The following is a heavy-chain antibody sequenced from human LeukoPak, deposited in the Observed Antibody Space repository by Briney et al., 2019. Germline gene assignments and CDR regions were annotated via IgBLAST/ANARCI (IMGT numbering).Heavy chain of an antibody. Sequence: KAGESLKISCKGSGYSFTSYWIGWVRQLPGKGLEWMGIIYPGDSDTRYSPSFQGQVTISADKSISTAYLQWSSLKASDTAMYYCARLDYDILTGYYNVIGWFDYWGQGTLVTVSS. CDR1: GYSFTSYW. V-gene: IGHV5-51*01. J-gene: IGHJ5*01. D-gene: IGHD3-9*01. CDR3: ARLDYDILTGYYNVIGWFDY. CDR2: IYPGDSDT.